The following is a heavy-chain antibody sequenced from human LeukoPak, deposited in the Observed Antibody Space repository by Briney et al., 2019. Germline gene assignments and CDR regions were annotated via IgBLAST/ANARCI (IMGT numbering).Heavy chain of an antibody. J-gene: IGHJ3*02. Sequence: ASVTVSCKASGYTFTGYYMHWVRQAPGQGLEWMGWINPNNGGTNYAQKFQGRVTMTRDTSSSTAYMELSRLRSDDTAVYYCARAWDTYYYDSSGYKAFDIWGQGTMVTVSS. V-gene: IGHV1-2*02. CDR1: GYTFTGYY. CDR2: INPNNGGT. CDR3: ARAWDTYYYDSSGYKAFDI. D-gene: IGHD3-22*01.